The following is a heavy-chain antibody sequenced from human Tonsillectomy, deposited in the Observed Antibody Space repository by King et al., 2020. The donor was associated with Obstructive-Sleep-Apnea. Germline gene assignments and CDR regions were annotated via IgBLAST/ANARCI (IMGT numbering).Heavy chain of an antibody. CDR3: ARGRLGADYYYYGMDV. CDR2: ISAYNGNT. CDR1: GYTFTSYG. J-gene: IGHJ6*02. Sequence: QLVQSGAEVRRPGASVKVSCKASGYTFTSYGITWVRQAPGQGLEWMGWISAYNGNTNYAQKFQVTVTMTTDTSTTTAYMELRSLRSDDTAIYYCARGRLGADYYYYGMDVWGQGTTVTVSS. D-gene: IGHD1-26*01. V-gene: IGHV1-18*04.